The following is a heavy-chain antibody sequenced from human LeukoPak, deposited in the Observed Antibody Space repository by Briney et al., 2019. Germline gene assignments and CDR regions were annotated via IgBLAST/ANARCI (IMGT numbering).Heavy chain of an antibody. J-gene: IGHJ4*02. CDR2: INHSGST. V-gene: IGHV4-34*01. CDR3: ATSLTYFDY. D-gene: IGHD2-21*02. Sequence: PSETLSLTCAGYGGSFSGYYWSWIRQPPGKGLEWIGEINHSGSTNYNPSLKSRVTISVDTSKNQFSLKLSSVTAADTAVYYCATSLTYFDYWGQGTLVTVSS. CDR1: GGSFSGYY.